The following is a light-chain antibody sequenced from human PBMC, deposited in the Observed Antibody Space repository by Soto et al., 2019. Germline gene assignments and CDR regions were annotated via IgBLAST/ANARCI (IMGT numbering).Light chain of an antibody. V-gene: IGLV2-23*02. CDR1: TSDVGSYDL. CDR2: DVT. CDR3: CSYAGSSTYV. J-gene: IGLJ1*01. Sequence: QSVLTQPASVSGAPGQSITISCTGTTSDVGSYDLVSWYQQHPGKAPKLIIYDVTKRPSGVSNRFSGSKSGNTASPTIPGLQAEDEADYYCCSYAGSSTYVFGSGTKVTVL.